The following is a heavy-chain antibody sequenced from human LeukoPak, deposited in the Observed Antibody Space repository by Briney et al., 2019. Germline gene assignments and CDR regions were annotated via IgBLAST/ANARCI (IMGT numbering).Heavy chain of an antibody. CDR1: GGSISSRSYY. V-gene: IGHV4-39*01. CDR3: ARLWPPWFIAARDY. D-gene: IGHD6-6*01. CDR2: IYYSGSP. J-gene: IGHJ4*02. Sequence: PSEALSLTCTVSGGSISSRSYYGGWLRQPPGKGVEGIGSIYYSGSPYYNPFLKGRVTISVETSKNQFSLKPSSVTAADTAVYYCARLWPPWFIAARDYWGQGTLVTVSS.